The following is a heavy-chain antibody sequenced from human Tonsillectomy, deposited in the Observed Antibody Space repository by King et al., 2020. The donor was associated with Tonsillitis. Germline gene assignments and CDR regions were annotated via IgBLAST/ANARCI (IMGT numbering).Heavy chain of an antibody. D-gene: IGHD6-19*01. CDR2: IYSGGST. CDR3: ARDLRSGRYDSYYYGMDV. CDR1: GFNVSKNY. J-gene: IGHJ6*02. Sequence: EVQLVESGGGLVQPGGSLRLSCAASGFNVSKNYMSWVRQAPGKGLEWVSIIYSGGSTYYADSVKGRFAISRHIDKNTLYLQMNSLRAEDTSVYYCARDLRSGRYDSYYYGMDVGGQGTTVTVSS. V-gene: IGHV3-53*04.